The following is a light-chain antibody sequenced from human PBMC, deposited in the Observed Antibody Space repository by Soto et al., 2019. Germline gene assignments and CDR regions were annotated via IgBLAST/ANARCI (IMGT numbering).Light chain of an antibody. CDR1: SSNIGNNA. V-gene: IGLV1-36*01. CDR3: AAWDDSLNGPV. J-gene: IGLJ2*01. Sequence: QSVLTQPPSVSEAPRQRVTISCSGSSSNIGNNAVTWYQQLPGKAPKLLIYYDDLLPSGVSDRFSGSKSGTSASLAISGLQLEEEADYYCAAWDDSLNGPVFGGGTKLTVL. CDR2: YDD.